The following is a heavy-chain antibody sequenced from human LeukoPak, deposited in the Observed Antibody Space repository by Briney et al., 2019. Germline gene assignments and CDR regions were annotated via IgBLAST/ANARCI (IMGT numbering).Heavy chain of an antibody. CDR3: ARLTVTGGDWFDP. J-gene: IGHJ5*02. V-gene: IGHV4-59*01. Sequence: SETLSLTCTVSGGSISSYYWSWIRQPPGKGLEWIGYIYYSGSTNYNPSLKSRVTISVDTSKNRFSLKLSSVTAADTAVYYCARLTVTGGDWFDPWGQGTLVTVSS. CDR1: GGSISSYY. CDR2: IYYSGST. D-gene: IGHD4-17*01.